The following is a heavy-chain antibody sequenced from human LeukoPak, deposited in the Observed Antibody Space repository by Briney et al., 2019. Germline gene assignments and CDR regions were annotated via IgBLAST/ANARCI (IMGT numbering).Heavy chain of an antibody. J-gene: IGHJ4*02. V-gene: IGHV1-8*03. D-gene: IGHD3-22*01. Sequence: ASVKVSCKASGYTFTSYDINWVRQATGQGLEWMGWMNPNSGNTGYAQKFQGRVTITADESTSTAYMELSSLRSEDTAVYYCARDTFYYYDSSGYYPEWGQGTLVTVSS. CDR2: MNPNSGNT. CDR3: ARDTFYYYDSSGYYPE. CDR1: GYTFTSYD.